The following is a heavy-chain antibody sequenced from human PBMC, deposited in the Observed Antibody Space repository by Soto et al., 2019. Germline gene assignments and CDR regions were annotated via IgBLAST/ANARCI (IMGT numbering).Heavy chain of an antibody. CDR2: MNPNSGNT. Sequence: ASVKVSCKASGYTFTSYDINWVRQATGQGLEWMGWMNPNSGNTGYAQKFQGRVTMTRNTSISTAYMELSSLRSEDTAVYYCARGRSDGWLGDFDYWGQGXLVTVYS. V-gene: IGHV1-8*01. J-gene: IGHJ4*02. CDR1: GYTFTSYD. D-gene: IGHD6-19*01. CDR3: ARGRSDGWLGDFDY.